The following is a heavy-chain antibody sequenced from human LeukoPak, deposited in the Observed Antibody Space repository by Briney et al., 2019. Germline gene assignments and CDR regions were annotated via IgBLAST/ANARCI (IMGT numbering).Heavy chain of an antibody. J-gene: IGHJ4*02. CDR3: ARDEEWLVDY. Sequence: GGSLRLSCAASGFTFSSYSMNWVRQAPGKGLEGVSSISSSSSYIYYADSVKGRFTISRDNAKNSLYLQMNSLRAEDTAVYYCARDEEWLVDYWGQGTLVTVSS. CDR1: GFTFSSYS. V-gene: IGHV3-21*01. D-gene: IGHD6-19*01. CDR2: ISSSSSYI.